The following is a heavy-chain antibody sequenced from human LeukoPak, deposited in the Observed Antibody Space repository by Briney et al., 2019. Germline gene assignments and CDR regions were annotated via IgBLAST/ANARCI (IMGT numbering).Heavy chain of an antibody. CDR2: IYTSGST. J-gene: IGHJ4*02. V-gene: IGHV4-4*07. Sequence: SETLSLTCTVSGGSTSSYYWSWIRQPAGKGLEWIGRIYTSGSTNYNPSLKSRVTMSVDTSKNQFSLKLSSVTAADTAVYYCARGIYYDSSGYYHRFDYWGQGTLVTVSS. CDR3: ARGIYYDSSGYYHRFDY. D-gene: IGHD3-22*01. CDR1: GGSTSSYY.